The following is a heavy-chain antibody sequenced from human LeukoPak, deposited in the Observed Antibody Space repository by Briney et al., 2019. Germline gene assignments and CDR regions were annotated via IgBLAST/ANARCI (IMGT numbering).Heavy chain of an antibody. Sequence: GGSLRLSCAASGFTFSSYTMRWVRQAPGKGLEWVSSVTGSGDGTYADSVRGRFTVSRDNSKNTVYLQMNSLRAEDTAVYFCARRYNSYYFDYWGQGTLVTVSS. V-gene: IGHV3-23*01. J-gene: IGHJ4*02. CDR1: GFTFSSYT. D-gene: IGHD1-20*01. CDR2: VTGSGDGT. CDR3: ARRYNSYYFDY.